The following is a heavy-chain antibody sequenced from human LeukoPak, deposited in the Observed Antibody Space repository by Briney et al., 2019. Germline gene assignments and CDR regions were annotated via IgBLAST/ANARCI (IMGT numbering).Heavy chain of an antibody. V-gene: IGHV1-8*01. CDR1: GYTFTSYD. CDR2: MNPNSGNT. Sequence: GASVKVSCKASGYTFTSYDINWVRQATGQGLEWMGWMNPNSGNTGYAQKFQGRVTMTRNTSISTAYMELSSLRSEDTAVYYYARGSRIAVAGTLGYWGQGTLVTVSS. J-gene: IGHJ4*02. D-gene: IGHD6-19*01. CDR3: ARGSRIAVAGTLGY.